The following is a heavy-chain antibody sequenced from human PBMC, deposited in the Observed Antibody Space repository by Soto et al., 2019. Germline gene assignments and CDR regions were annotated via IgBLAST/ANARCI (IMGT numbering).Heavy chain of an antibody. CDR3: TTDLSWGSEWAFDI. CDR2: IKSKTDGGTT. J-gene: IGHJ3*02. Sequence: GGSLRLSCAASGFTFSNAWMSWVRQAPGKGLEWVGRIKSKTDGGTTDYAAPVKGRFTISRDDSKNTLYLQMNSLKTEDTAVYYCTTDLSWGSEWAFDIWGQGTMVTVSS. CDR1: GFTFSNAW. D-gene: IGHD3-3*01. V-gene: IGHV3-15*01.